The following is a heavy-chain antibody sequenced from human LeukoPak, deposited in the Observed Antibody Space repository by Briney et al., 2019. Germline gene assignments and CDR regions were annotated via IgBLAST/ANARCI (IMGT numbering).Heavy chain of an antibody. Sequence: SETLSLTCTVSGGSISNYYWSWIRQPPGKGLEWIGSIYYSGSTYYNPSLKSRVTISVDTSKNQFSLKLSSVTAADTAVYYCARGGIAVAGAYYFDYWGQGTLVTVSS. V-gene: IGHV4-59*12. CDR2: IYYSGST. J-gene: IGHJ4*02. CDR1: GGSISNYY. CDR3: ARGGIAVAGAYYFDY. D-gene: IGHD6-19*01.